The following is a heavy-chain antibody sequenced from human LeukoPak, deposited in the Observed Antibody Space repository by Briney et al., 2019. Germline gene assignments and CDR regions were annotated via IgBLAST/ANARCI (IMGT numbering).Heavy chain of an antibody. CDR2: ISSGDTAE. J-gene: IGHJ4*02. Sequence: PGGSLRLSCEASGFSLSSYEMNWVRQAPGKGLEWVSHISSGDTAEYYVDSVRGRFTMSRDNAKNLLFLQMNSLRAEDTAVYYCARDTLNGPFVISLDYWGQGALVTVSS. CDR1: GFSLSSYE. CDR3: ARDTLNGPFVISLDY. V-gene: IGHV3-48*03. D-gene: IGHD2-8*01.